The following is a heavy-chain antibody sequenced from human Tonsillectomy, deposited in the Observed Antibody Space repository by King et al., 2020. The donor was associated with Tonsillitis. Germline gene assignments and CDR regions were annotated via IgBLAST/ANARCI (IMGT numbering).Heavy chain of an antibody. Sequence: VQLVESGGGLVQPGGSLRLSCASSGFPISTYWMSWVRQAPGRGLEWVANIRQDGGTKYYVDSVRGRFTISRDNAQNSHYLQINRLRAEDTAVYVGAGTQMGAPPPDAFDSWGQGTMVTVPS. V-gene: IGHV3-7*01. CDR2: IRQDGGTK. CDR1: GFPISTYW. D-gene: IGHD1-26*01. J-gene: IGHJ3*02. CDR3: AGTQMGAPPPDAFDS.